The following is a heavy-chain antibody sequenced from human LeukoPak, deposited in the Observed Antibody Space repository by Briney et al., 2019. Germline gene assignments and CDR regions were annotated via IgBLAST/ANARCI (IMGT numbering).Heavy chain of an antibody. V-gene: IGHV3-23*01. J-gene: IGHJ4*02. Sequence: GGSLRLSCTVSGVTFSKYAMSWFRQAPGKGLEWVSGISNTGGSTYYADSVKGRFTISRDNSKNTLFLQMTSLRAEDTAVYYCAKDQRFGDLDDYRGQGTLVTVSS. D-gene: IGHD3-10*01. CDR1: GVTFSKYA. CDR2: ISNTGGST. CDR3: AKDQRFGDLDDY.